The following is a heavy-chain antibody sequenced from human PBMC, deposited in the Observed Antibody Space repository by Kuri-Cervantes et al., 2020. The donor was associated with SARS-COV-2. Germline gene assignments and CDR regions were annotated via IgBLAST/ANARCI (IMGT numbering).Heavy chain of an antibody. V-gene: IGHV3-33*01. CDR1: GFTFSSYG. J-gene: IGHJ4*02. CDR3: ARDGDY. CDR2: IWYDGSNK. Sequence: GESLKISCAASGFTFSSYGMHWVRQAPGKGLEWVAVIWYDGSNKYYADSVKGRFTISRDDSKNTLYLQMGSLRDDDTAVYYCARDGDYWGQGTLVTVSS.